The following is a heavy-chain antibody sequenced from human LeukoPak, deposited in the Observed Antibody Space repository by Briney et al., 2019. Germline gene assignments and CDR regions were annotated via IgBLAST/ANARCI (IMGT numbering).Heavy chain of an antibody. D-gene: IGHD4-17*01. Sequence: PGRSLRLSCAASGFTFSSYGMHWVRQAPGKGLEWVAVIWYDGSNKYYADSVKGRFTISRDNPKNTLYLQMNSLRAEDTAVYYCASIGDYGDPGFDYWGQGTLVTVSS. CDR2: IWYDGSNK. CDR1: GFTFSSYG. V-gene: IGHV3-33*01. J-gene: IGHJ4*02. CDR3: ASIGDYGDPGFDY.